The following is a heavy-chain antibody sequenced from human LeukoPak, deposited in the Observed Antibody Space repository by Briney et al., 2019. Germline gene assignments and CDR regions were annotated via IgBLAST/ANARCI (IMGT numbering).Heavy chain of an antibody. D-gene: IGHD1-14*01. CDR3: ARQSSEYYYYYIDV. Sequence: KASETLSLTCTVSGGSISSSHYYWGWIRQPPGKGLEWIGSIYYSGTTYYNPSLESRVTISDDTSKNRFSLMLTSVTAADTAVYYCARQSSEYYYYYIDVWGEGTTVIVSS. J-gene: IGHJ6*03. CDR2: IYYSGTT. V-gene: IGHV4-39*01. CDR1: GGSISSSHYY.